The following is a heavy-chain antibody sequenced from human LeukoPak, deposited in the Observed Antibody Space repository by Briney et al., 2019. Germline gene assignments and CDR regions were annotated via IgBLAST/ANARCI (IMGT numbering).Heavy chain of an antibody. CDR1: GITFNGYY. V-gene: IGHV1-2*02. J-gene: IGHJ4*02. CDR3: AKTSGYFPLYYFDY. CDR2: INPNSGGT. D-gene: IGHD5-12*01. Sequence: GASVMVSCKASGITFNGYYIHWVRLAPGQGLEWMGWINPNSGGTKYAQNFQGRVTMTKDSSITAAYMELIRLSSDDTAIYYCAKTSGYFPLYYFDYWGQGTLVTVSS.